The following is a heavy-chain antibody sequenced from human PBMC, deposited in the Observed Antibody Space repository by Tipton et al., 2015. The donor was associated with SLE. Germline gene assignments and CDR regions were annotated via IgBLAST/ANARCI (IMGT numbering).Heavy chain of an antibody. CDR2: IIPILGIA. CDR1: GGTFSSYT. Sequence: QVQLVQSGAEVKKPGSSVKVSCKASGGTFSSYTISWVRQAPGQGLEWMGRIIPILGIANYAQKFQGRVTITADKSTSTAYMELSSLRSEDTAVYYCARVSSGYSYGTDAFDIWGQGTMVTVSS. D-gene: IGHD5-18*01. CDR3: ARVSSGYSYGTDAFDI. J-gene: IGHJ3*02. V-gene: IGHV1-69*09.